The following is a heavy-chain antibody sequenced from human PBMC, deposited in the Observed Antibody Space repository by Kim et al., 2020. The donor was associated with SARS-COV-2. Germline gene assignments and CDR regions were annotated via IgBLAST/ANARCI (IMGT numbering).Heavy chain of an antibody. J-gene: IGHJ6*02. V-gene: IGHV4-34*01. CDR1: GGSFSGYY. Sequence: SETLSLTCAVYGGSFSGYYWSWIRQPPGKGLEWIGEINHSGSTNYNPSLKSRVTISVDTSKNQFSLKLSSVTAADTAVYYCASCTSCYTYDYYYGMDVWGQGTTVTVSS. CDR3: ASCTSCYTYDYYYGMDV. CDR2: INHSGST. D-gene: IGHD2-2*02.